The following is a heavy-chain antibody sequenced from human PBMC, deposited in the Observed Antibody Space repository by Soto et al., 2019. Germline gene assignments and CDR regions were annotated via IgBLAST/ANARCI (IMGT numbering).Heavy chain of an antibody. D-gene: IGHD2-2*01. CDR3: AKWARYCRTTTCRK. CDR2: ISVSGGGSS. J-gene: IGHJ1*01. Sequence: EVQLLESGGGLVQPGGSLRLSCVASGFTFSSFAMSWVRQAPGKGLEWVSAISVSGGGSSYYADSVKGRFTISRDNSMNTLYLQMNSLRAEDTALYYCAKWARYCRTTTCRKWGQGTLVTVSS. CDR1: GFTFSSFA. V-gene: IGHV3-23*01.